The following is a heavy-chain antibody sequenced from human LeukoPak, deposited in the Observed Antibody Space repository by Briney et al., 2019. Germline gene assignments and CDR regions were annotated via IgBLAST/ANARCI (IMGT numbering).Heavy chain of an antibody. D-gene: IGHD3-3*01. V-gene: IGHV3-21*01. J-gene: IGHJ6*02. CDR2: ISGSSSYI. Sequence: GGSLRLSCAASGFTFSSYSMNWVRQAPGKGLEWVSSISGSSSYIYYADSVKGRFTISRDNAKNSLYLQMNSLRAEDTAVYYCARGWEDFWSGYTIYYYYYGMDVWAKGPRSPSP. CDR1: GFTFSSYS. CDR3: ARGWEDFWSGYTIYYYYYGMDV.